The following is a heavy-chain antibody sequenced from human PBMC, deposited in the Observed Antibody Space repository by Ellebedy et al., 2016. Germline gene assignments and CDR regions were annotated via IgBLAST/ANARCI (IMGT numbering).Heavy chain of an antibody. D-gene: IGHD2-21*01. CDR1: GFTFRVYS. CDR2: ITSDERTI. J-gene: IGHJ6*02. CDR3: ARDLWGGRRDYGMDV. Sequence: GGSLRLSCAASGFTFRVYSMNWVRQAPGKGLEWVSYITSDERTIYYADSVRGRFTISRDNSKNSLYLQMNSLRAEDTAVYYCARDLWGGRRDYGMDVWGLGTTVTVSS. V-gene: IGHV3-48*04.